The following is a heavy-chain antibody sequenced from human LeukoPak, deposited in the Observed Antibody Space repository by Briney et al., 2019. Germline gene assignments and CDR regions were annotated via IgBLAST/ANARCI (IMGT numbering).Heavy chain of an antibody. D-gene: IGHD5-18*01. J-gene: IGHJ4*02. CDR1: GDSISGYY. CDR2: IHSSGTT. CDR3: ARGVGIQLWSD. V-gene: IGHV4-59*12. Sequence: SETLSLTCTVSGDSISGYYWSWIRQPPGKGLEWIAFIHSSGTTNFNPSLKSRVSISVDTSNNQFSLNVNSVTAADTAVYYCARGVGIQLWSDRGQGTLVTVSS.